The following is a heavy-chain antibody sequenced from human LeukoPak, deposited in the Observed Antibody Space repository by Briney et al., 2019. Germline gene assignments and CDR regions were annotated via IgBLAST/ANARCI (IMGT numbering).Heavy chain of an antibody. J-gene: IGHJ4*02. Sequence: SETLSLTCTVSGGSIGSSSYYWSWIRQPAGEGLEWIGRLHTSGSTHYDPSLKSRVTMSVDTSKNQFSLKLSSVTAADTAVYYCARDFGYGDYFFDDWGQGTLVTVSS. D-gene: IGHD4-17*01. CDR3: ARDFGYGDYFFDD. V-gene: IGHV4-61*02. CDR1: GGSIGSSSYY. CDR2: LHTSGST.